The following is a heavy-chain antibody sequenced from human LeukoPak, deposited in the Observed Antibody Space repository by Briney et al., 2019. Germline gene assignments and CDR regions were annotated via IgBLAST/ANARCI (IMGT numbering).Heavy chain of an antibody. J-gene: IGHJ4*02. D-gene: IGHD6-6*01. V-gene: IGHV1-46*01. Sequence: GASVKVSCKASGYTFTSYYMHWVRQAPGEGLEWMGIINPSGGSTSYAQKFQGRVTMTRDMSTSTVYMELSSLRSEDTAVYYCARALTREQLAFDYWGQGTLVTVSS. CDR1: GYTFTSYY. CDR3: ARALTREQLAFDY. CDR2: INPSGGST.